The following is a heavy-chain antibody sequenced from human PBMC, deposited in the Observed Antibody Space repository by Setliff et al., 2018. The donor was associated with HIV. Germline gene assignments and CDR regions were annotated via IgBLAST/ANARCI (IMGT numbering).Heavy chain of an antibody. D-gene: IGHD1-1*01. CDR3: AINNRGPLGLYLDL. CDR1: GGSISCSSYY. J-gene: IGHJ2*01. CDR2: IYYSGST. Sequence: SETLSLTCTVSGGSISCSSYYWGWIRQPPGKGLEWIGSIYYSGSTYYNPSLKSRVTISVDTSKNQFSLKLSSVTAADTAVYYCAINNRGPLGLYLDLWGRGTLLTVSS. V-gene: IGHV4-39*01.